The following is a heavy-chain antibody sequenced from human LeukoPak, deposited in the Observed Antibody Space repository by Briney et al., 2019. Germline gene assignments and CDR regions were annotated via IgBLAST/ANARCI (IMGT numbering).Heavy chain of an antibody. CDR2: IYTSGST. D-gene: IGHD1-26*01. V-gene: IGHV4-4*07. CDR1: GGSISSYY. J-gene: IGHJ3*02. Sequence: SETLSLTCTVSGGSISSYYWSWIRQSAGKGLGWIGRIYTSGSTNYNPSLKSRVTMSVDTSKNQFSLKLSSVTAADTAVYYCAKSGSYYFYAFDIWGQGTMVTVSS. CDR3: AKSGSYYFYAFDI.